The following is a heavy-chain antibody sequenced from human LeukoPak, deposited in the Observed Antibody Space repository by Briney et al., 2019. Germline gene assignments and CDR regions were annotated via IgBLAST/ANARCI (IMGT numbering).Heavy chain of an antibody. D-gene: IGHD3-10*01. CDR3: ARDVLWFGEFGWFDP. V-gene: IGHV1-46*01. Sequence: ASVKVSCKAFGYTFTSNYMHWVRQAPGQGPEWMGVISPSGGSTTYAQKFQGRVTLTRDMSTSTDYLELSSLRSEDTAVYYCARDVLWFGEFGWFDPWGQGTLVTVSS. J-gene: IGHJ5*02. CDR1: GYTFTSNY. CDR2: ISPSGGST.